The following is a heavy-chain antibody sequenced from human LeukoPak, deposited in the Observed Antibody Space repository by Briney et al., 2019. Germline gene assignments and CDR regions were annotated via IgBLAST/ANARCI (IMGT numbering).Heavy chain of an antibody. CDR1: GFTFSSYS. D-gene: IGHD3-3*01. J-gene: IGHJ4*02. CDR2: ISSSSSTI. CDR3: AREGSFYYDFWSGYYGFDY. Sequence: HAGGSLRLSCAASGFTFSSYSMNWVRQAPGKGLEWVSYISSSSSTIYYADSVKGRFTISRDNAKNSLYLQMNSLRDEDTAVYYCAREGSFYYDFWSGYYGFDYWGQGTLVTVSS. V-gene: IGHV3-48*02.